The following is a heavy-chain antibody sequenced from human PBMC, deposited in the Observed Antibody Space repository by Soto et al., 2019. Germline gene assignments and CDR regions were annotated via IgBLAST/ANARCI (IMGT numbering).Heavy chain of an antibody. J-gene: IGHJ3*01. CDR1: GFAFSAYT. V-gene: IGHV3-23*01. D-gene: IGHD2-8*01. CDR3: AKDLMANNGVWEPFDL. Sequence: EVQLLESGGGLVQPGGSLRLSCAASGFAFSAYTMSWVRQVPGKGLQWGSGLFGRGGGIQYAASARGRFTVSRDNSKNTLYLQMDSMRAEDTAVYYCAKDLMANNGVWEPFDLWGQGTEVTVSS. CDR2: LFGRGGGI.